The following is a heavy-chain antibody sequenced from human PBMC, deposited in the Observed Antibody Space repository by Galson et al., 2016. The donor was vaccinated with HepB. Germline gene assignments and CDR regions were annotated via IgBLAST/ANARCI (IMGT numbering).Heavy chain of an antibody. CDR1: GASMSTSSFY. Sequence: SETLSLTCTVSGASMSTSSFYWGWVRQPPGKGLQWIGTIYYSGTTNYNPSLKSRVTISVDTFKNQFSLKLASVTAAYTAVYYCARHLGVFYYGMDVWGQGTTVTVSS. CDR3: ARHLGVFYYGMDV. CDR2: IYYSGTT. J-gene: IGHJ6*02. V-gene: IGHV4-39*01.